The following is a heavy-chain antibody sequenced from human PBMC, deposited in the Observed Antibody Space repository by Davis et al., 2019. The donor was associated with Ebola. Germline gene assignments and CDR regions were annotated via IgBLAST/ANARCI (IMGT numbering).Heavy chain of an antibody. CDR2: IIPIFGTA. Sequence: SVKVSCKASGGTFSSYAISWVRQAPGQGLEWMGGIIPIFGTANYAQKFQGRVTMTRENSISTAYMELSSLRSEDTAVYYCARGGVAYSDLDYWGQGTLVAVSS. V-gene: IGHV1-69*05. CDR3: ARGGVAYSDLDY. CDR1: GGTFSSYA. D-gene: IGHD2-21*01. J-gene: IGHJ4*02.